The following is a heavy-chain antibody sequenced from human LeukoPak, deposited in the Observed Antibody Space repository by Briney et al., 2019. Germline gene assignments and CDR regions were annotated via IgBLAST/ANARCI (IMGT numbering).Heavy chain of an antibody. CDR3: ARGGGTYWADH. CDR2: INTDNGQT. J-gene: IGHJ1*01. V-gene: IGHV1-18*01. D-gene: IGHD1-26*01. Sequence: ASVKVSYKASGYIFIGYGLSWVRQAPGQGLEWMGWINTDNGQTDFAQKFQDRIIMTTDTSTSTAYLEVTSLRSDDTAVYYCARGGGTYWADHWGQGTLVTVSS. CDR1: GYIFIGYG.